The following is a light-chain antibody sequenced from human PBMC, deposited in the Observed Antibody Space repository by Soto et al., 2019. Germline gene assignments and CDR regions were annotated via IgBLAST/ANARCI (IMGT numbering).Light chain of an antibody. V-gene: IGKV3-15*01. CDR3: QQYDNWPPFT. CDR2: GAS. Sequence: EIVMTQSPSTLAVSPGERVTLSCRASQSISDNLAWSQQKPGQPPRLLIYGASVRATGVPARFRGSGSGTEFTLTITSLQSEDFAVYYCQQYDNWPPFTFGQGTRLEIK. CDR1: QSISDN. J-gene: IGKJ5*01.